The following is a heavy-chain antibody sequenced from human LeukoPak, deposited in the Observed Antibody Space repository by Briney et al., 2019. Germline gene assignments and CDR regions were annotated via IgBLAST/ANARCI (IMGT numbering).Heavy chain of an antibody. V-gene: IGHV3-64*01. CDR1: GFTFSSYA. CDR2: ISSNGGST. J-gene: IGHJ4*02. D-gene: IGHD3-22*01. CDR3: AKDRSYYYDSSGFDSFDY. Sequence: PGGSLRLSCAASGFTFSSYAMHWVRQAPGKGLEYVSAISSNGGSTYYANSVKGRFTISRDNSKNTLYLQMGSLRAEDMAVYYCAKDRSYYYDSSGFDSFDYWGQGTLVTVSS.